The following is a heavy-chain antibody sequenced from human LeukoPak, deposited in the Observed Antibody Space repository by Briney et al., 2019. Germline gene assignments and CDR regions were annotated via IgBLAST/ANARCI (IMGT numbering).Heavy chain of an antibody. Sequence: GGSLRLSCAASGFTFSNYWMHWVRQAPGKGLMWVSHIDDDGSTTTAYADSVKGRFTISRDNAKNSLYLQMNSLRAEDTAVYYCARSAIRLGYCSGGSCYSFDYWGQGTLVTVSS. J-gene: IGHJ4*02. CDR3: ARSAIRLGYCSGGSCYSFDY. CDR1: GFTFSNYW. V-gene: IGHV3-74*01. D-gene: IGHD2-15*01. CDR2: IDDDGSTTT.